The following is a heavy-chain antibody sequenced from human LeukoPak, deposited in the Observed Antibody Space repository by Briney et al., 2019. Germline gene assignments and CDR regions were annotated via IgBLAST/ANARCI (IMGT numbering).Heavy chain of an antibody. CDR3: AKPHFDY. V-gene: IGHV3-30*02. CDR2: IRYDGSNK. J-gene: IGHJ4*02. CDR1: GITFSGCG. Sequence: GGSLRLSCEASGITFSGCGMHWVRQAPGKGLEWVAFIRYDGSNKYYADSVKGRFTISRDNSKNTLYLQMNSLRAEDTAVYYCAKPHFDYWGQGTLVTVSS.